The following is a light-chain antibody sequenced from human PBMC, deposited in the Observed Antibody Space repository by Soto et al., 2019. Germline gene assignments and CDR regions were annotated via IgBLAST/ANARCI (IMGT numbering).Light chain of an antibody. CDR3: QQSYSTPCT. Sequence: DIQRTQSPSSLSASVGDRVTITCRASQSITNYLNWYQQKPGKAPKLLIYAASSLQSGVPSRFSGSGSGTDFTLSINSLQPEDFATYYCQQSYSTPCTFGQGTKLEIK. J-gene: IGKJ2*02. CDR1: QSITNY. CDR2: AAS. V-gene: IGKV1-39*01.